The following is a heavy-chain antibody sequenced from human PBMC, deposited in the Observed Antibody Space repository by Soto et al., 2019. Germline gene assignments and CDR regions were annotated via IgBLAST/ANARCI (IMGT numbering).Heavy chain of an antibody. D-gene: IGHD3-3*01. CDR1: GGSLSSSNW. CDR2: IYHSGST. V-gene: IGHV4-4*02. CDR3: ARINFWSGSTARYGMDV. Sequence: SETLSLTCAVSGGSLSSSNWWSWVRQPPGKGLEWIGEIYHSGSTNYNPSLKSRVTISVDKSKNQFSLKLSSVTAADTAVYYCARINFWSGSTARYGMDVWGQGTTVTVSS. J-gene: IGHJ6*02.